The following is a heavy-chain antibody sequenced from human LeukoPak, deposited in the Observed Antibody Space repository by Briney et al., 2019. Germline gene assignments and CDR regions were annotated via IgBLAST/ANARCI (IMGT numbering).Heavy chain of an antibody. CDR1: GFTFSSYS. J-gene: IGHJ3*02. CDR2: ISSSSTTI. V-gene: IGHV3-48*04. D-gene: IGHD3-22*01. CDR3: ARDGVLYDSSGYYFQGAFDI. Sequence: GGSLRLSCAASGFTFSSYSMNWVRQAPGKGLEWVSYISSSSTTIYYADSVKGRFTISRDNAKNSLYLQMNSLRAEDTAVYYCARDGVLYDSSGYYFQGAFDIWGQGTMVTVSS.